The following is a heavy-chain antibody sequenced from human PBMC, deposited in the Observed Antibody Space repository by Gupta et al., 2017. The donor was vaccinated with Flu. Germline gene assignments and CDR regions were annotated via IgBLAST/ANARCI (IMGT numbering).Heavy chain of an antibody. V-gene: IGHV3-7*01. Sequence: EVQLVESGGGLVQPGGSLRLSCAASGFTFSNFWMTWVRQAPGKGLEWMANINQDESEKYYVDSVKARFTISRDNAKNSLYLQMNSLRAEDSAVYYCARGYCSGGSCSSPPDYWGQGTLVTVSS. CDR1: GFTFSNFW. D-gene: IGHD2-15*01. CDR3: ARGYCSGGSCSSPPDY. J-gene: IGHJ4*02. CDR2: INQDESEK.